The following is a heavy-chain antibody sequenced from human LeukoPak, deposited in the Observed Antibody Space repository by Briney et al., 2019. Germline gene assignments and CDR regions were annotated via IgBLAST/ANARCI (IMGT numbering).Heavy chain of an antibody. CDR2: IAVTPDGPAT. CDR3: VWSSTWDKRFYLDQ. Sequence: GGSLRLSCAASGFTFNLAWMSWVRQTPGKGLQWVARIAVTPDGPATDYATPVRGRFTISRDDSRNMVYLQMSSLRTDDTAVYYCVWSSTWDKRFYLDQWGQGTLVTVSA. V-gene: IGHV3-15*04. D-gene: IGHD6-6*01. J-gene: IGHJ4*02. CDR1: GFTFNLAW.